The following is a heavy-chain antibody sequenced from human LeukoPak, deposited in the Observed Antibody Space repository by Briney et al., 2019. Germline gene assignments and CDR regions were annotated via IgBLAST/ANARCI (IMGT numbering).Heavy chain of an antibody. J-gene: IGHJ4*02. CDR3: ARDLYFDY. CDR2: IYSGGST. V-gene: IGHV3-53*01. Sequence: GGSLRLSCAASGFTVSSNYMNWVRQAPGKGLEWVSVIYSGGSTYYADSVKGRFAISRDNSKNTLYLQMNSLRAEDTAVYYCARDLYFDYWGQGALVTVSS. CDR1: GFTVSSNY.